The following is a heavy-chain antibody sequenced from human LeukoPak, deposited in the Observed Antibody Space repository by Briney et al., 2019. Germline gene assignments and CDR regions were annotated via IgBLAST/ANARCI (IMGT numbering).Heavy chain of an antibody. V-gene: IGHV1-18*01. CDR2: ISAYNGNT. D-gene: IGHD3-3*01. CDR3: ARGHGYDFWSGYVCLVY. CDR1: GYTFTSYG. J-gene: IGHJ4*02. Sequence: ASVKVSCKASGYTFTSYGISWVRQAPGQGLEWMGWISAYNGNTNYAQKLQGRVTMTTDTSTSTAYMELRSLRSDDTAVYYCARGHGYDFWSGYVCLVYWGQGTLVTVSS.